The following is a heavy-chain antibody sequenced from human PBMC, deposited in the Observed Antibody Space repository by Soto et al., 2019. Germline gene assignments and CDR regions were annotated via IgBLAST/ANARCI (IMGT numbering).Heavy chain of an antibody. CDR2: INPKSAGT. V-gene: IGHV1-2*04. Sequence: ASVEVSCRASGYSFTDYHIHWVRLAPGQGLEWLGRINPKSAGTSTAQKFQGWVTMPTDTSASPAELELSSLRPQDPAVYTCARDPNDSSADYHHYYYGMDVWGQGTTVTVSS. CDR3: ARDPNDSSADYHHYYYGMDV. J-gene: IGHJ6*02. D-gene: IGHD3-22*01. CDR1: GYSFTDYH.